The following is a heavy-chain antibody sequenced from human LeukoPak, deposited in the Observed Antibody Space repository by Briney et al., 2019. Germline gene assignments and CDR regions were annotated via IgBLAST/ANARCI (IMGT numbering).Heavy chain of an antibody. Sequence: ASVKVSCKASGYTFSNYGITWVRQAPGQGLEWMGWISAYNGNTNYAQKLQGRVTMTTDTSTGTAYIELRSLRSDDTAVYYCATSLVVTADDYWGQGTLVTVSS. CDR1: GYTFSNYG. CDR2: ISAYNGNT. V-gene: IGHV1-18*01. J-gene: IGHJ4*02. CDR3: ATSLVVTADDY. D-gene: IGHD2-21*02.